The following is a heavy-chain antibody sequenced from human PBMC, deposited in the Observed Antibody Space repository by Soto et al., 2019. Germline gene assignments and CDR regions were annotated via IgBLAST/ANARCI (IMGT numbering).Heavy chain of an antibody. Sequence: AGGSLRLSCAASGFTFSNYAMIWVRQAPGKGLEWVSTITGSGGSTYYADSVKGRFTISRDNSKSTLNLQMNSLRAEDTALYFCAKDSGLRGKSGKDGFEPWGRGSLVTV. CDR3: AKDSGLRGKSGKDGFEP. CDR2: ITGSGGST. D-gene: IGHD3-10*01. V-gene: IGHV3-23*01. CDR1: GFTFSNYA. J-gene: IGHJ5*02.